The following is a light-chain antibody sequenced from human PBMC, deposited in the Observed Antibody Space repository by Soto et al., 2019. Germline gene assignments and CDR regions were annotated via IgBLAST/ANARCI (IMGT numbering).Light chain of an antibody. J-gene: IGKJ1*01. V-gene: IGKV1-6*01. CDR3: LQDLKDTRT. CDR2: EAS. Sequence: NNSSWNQQKRGKAPKLLIYEASTLQSGGPSRFSGSYSGTDFTLTIGSLQPEDFANYYCLQDLKDTRTFGQGTKVDIK. CDR1: NN.